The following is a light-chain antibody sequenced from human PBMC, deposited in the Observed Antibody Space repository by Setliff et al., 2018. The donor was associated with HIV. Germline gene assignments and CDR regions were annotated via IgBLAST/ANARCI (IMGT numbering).Light chain of an antibody. CDR1: SSDVGGYNY. J-gene: IGLJ1*01. CDR2: DVS. Sequence: QSALAQPASVSGSPGQSITISCSGTSSDVGGYNYVSWYQQHPGKAPKLMIYDVSKWPSGVSTRFSGSKSGNTASLTISGLQAEDEADYFCNSYTSSSTLYVFGTGTKVTVL. V-gene: IGLV2-14*01. CDR3: NSYTSSSTLYV.